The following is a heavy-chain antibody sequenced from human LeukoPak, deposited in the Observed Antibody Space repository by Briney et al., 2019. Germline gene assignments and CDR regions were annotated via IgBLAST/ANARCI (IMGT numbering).Heavy chain of an antibody. J-gene: IGHJ3*02. CDR2: IIPIFGTA. Sequence: ASVKVSCKASGGTFSSYAISWVRQAPGQGLEWMGGIIPIFGTANYAQKFQGRVTMTRDTSISTAYMELSRLRSDDTAVYYCARGDEWGFDWLLWAFDIWGQGTMVTVSS. CDR3: ARGDEWGFDWLLWAFDI. V-gene: IGHV1-69*05. CDR1: GGTFSSYA. D-gene: IGHD3-9*01.